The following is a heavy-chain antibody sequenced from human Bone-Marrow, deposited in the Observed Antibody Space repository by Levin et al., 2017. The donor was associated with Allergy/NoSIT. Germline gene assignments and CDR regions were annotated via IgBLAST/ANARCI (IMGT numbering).Heavy chain of an antibody. V-gene: IGHV3-23*01. CDR2: IRGSGGTT. Sequence: GGSLRLSCAASGFTFTKYAMSWVRQAPGKGLEWVSAIRGSGGTTYYADSVKGRFTISRDNSMNTLYLQMNSLRAEDTAVYYCSTYRLGYCSGGSCYAAYYFYGMDVWGQGTTVTVSS. CDR1: GFTFTKYA. CDR3: STYRLGYCSGGSCYAAYYFYGMDV. J-gene: IGHJ6*02. D-gene: IGHD2-15*01.